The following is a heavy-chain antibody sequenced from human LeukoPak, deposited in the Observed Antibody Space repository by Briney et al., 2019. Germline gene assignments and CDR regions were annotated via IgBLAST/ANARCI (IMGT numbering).Heavy chain of an antibody. D-gene: IGHD1-26*01. CDR1: GYTFTGYY. Sequence: ASVKVSCKASGYTFTGYYMHWVRQAPGQGLEWMGWINPNSGSTNYAQKFQGRVTMTRDTSISTAYMDLSRLRSDDTAVYYCARGSIVGATFDYFDYWGQGTLVTVSS. CDR2: INPNSGST. V-gene: IGHV1-2*02. J-gene: IGHJ4*02. CDR3: ARGSIVGATFDYFDY.